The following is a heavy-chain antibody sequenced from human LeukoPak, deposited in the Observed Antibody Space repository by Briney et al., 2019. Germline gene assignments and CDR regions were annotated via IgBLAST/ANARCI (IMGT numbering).Heavy chain of an antibody. CDR1: GGSISSYY. CDR3: AGGTSSWYGTTPMDY. V-gene: IGHV4-4*07. Sequence: PSETLSLTCTVSGGSISSYYWSWIRQPAGKGLGWIGRIYTSGSTNYNPSLKSRVTMSVDTSKNQFSLKLSSVTAAGTAVYYCAGGTSSWYGTTPMDYWGQGTLVTVSS. D-gene: IGHD6-13*01. J-gene: IGHJ4*02. CDR2: IYTSGST.